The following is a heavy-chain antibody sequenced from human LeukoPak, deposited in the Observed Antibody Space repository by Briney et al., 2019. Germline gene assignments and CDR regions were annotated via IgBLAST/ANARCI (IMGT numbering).Heavy chain of an antibody. V-gene: IGHV3-48*01. CDR3: ARALRYFDWLSTSPEYNWFDP. CDR1: GFTFSSYS. D-gene: IGHD3-9*01. J-gene: IGHJ5*02. Sequence: GGSLRLSCAASGFTFSSYSMNWVRRAPGKGLEWVSYISSSSSTIYYADSVKGRFTIPRDNAKNSLYLQMNSLRAEDTAVYYCARALRYFDWLSTSPEYNWFDPWGQGTLVTVSS. CDR2: ISSSSSTI.